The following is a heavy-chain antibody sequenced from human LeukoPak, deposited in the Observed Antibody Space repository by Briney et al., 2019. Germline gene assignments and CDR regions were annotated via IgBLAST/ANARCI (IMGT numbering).Heavy chain of an antibody. D-gene: IGHD3-10*01. CDR3: AREAVELLWFGELKYYYYYMDV. J-gene: IGHJ6*03. Sequence: SETLSLTCIVSGGSISSYYWSWIRQPPGKGLEWIGYIYTSGSTNYNPSLKSRVTMSVDTSKNQFSLELSSVTAADTAVYYCAREAVELLWFGELKYYYYYMDVWGKGTTVTISS. V-gene: IGHV4-4*08. CDR2: IYTSGST. CDR1: GGSISSYY.